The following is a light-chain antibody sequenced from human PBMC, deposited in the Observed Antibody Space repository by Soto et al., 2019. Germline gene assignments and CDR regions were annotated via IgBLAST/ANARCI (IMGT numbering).Light chain of an antibody. V-gene: IGKV3-15*01. Sequence: EIVMTQSPATLSVSPGERAILSCRASQSVRSYYLAWYQQKPGQPPRLLIYGASTRATGIPARFSGSGSGTDFTLTISSLKSEDFAVYYCQQYRAWPLPFGGGTKWRSN. CDR2: GAS. CDR3: QQYRAWPLP. J-gene: IGKJ4*01. CDR1: QSVRSYY.